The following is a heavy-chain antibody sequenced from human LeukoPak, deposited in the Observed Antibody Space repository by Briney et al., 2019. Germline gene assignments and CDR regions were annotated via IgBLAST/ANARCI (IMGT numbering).Heavy chain of an antibody. J-gene: IGHJ3*02. CDR1: GGSISSSNW. V-gene: IGHV4-4*02. CDR3: ARFLPGIAVAGTRRAFDI. Sequence: PSETLSLTCAVSGGSISSSNWWSWVRQPPGKGLEWIGEIYHSGSTNYNPSLKSRVTISVDTSKNQFSLKLSSVTAADTAVYYCARFLPGIAVAGTRRAFDIWGQGTMVTVSS. D-gene: IGHD6-19*01. CDR2: IYHSGST.